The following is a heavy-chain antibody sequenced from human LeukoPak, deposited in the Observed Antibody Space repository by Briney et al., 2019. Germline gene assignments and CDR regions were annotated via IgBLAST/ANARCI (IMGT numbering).Heavy chain of an antibody. Sequence: SETLSLTCTVSGGSIRGYYWSWIRQPPGKGLECVGYIFHSGSTNYNPSLKSRVIISVDTSKNQFSLKLSSVTAADTAVYYCARARYYYDSSGYLYFDYWGQGTLVTVSS. CDR1: GGSIRGYY. D-gene: IGHD3-22*01. V-gene: IGHV4-59*01. CDR2: IFHSGST. CDR3: ARARYYYDSSGYLYFDY. J-gene: IGHJ4*02.